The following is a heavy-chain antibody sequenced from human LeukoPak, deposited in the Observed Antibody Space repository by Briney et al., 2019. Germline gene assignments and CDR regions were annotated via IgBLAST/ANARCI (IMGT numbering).Heavy chain of an antibody. D-gene: IGHD3-22*01. CDR1: GYSISSGYY. CDR3: ARSFYYYDFPPFFDY. Sequence: SETLSLTCTVSGYSISSGYYWGWIRQPPGKGLAWLGSIYHSGSTYYNPSLKSRVAISVDTSKNQFSLKLSSVAAADTAVYYCARSFYYYDFPPFFDYWGQGTLVTVSS. J-gene: IGHJ4*02. CDR2: IYHSGST. V-gene: IGHV4-38-2*02.